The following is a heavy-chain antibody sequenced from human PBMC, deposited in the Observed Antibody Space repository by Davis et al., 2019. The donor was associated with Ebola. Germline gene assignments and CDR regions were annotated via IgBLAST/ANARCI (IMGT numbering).Heavy chain of an antibody. Sequence: ASVKVSCKTSGYSFTSYTIQWVRQAPGQGLEWMGIINTFAGVTSYAQKFQGRVTMTRDTSTSTVYMDLSSLTSDDTAVYYCARDKFGVQGVIPWGQGTLVTVSS. V-gene: IGHV1-46*01. J-gene: IGHJ5*02. CDR3: ARDKFGVQGVIP. CDR1: GYSFTSYT. D-gene: IGHD3-10*01. CDR2: INTFAGVT.